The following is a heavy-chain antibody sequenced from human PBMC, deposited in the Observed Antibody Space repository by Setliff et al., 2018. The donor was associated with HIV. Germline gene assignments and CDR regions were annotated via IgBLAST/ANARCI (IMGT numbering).Heavy chain of an antibody. D-gene: IGHD2-8*01. CDR2: IKQDGSEK. Sequence: GGSLRLSCAASGFTFSSYWMSWVRQAPGKGLEWVANIKQDGSEKYYVGSVKGRFTSSRDNAKSSLFLQMSGLRPEDTAVYYCARVLLRTNPLYGVASNWFDPWGQGTLVTVSS. J-gene: IGHJ5*02. CDR1: GFTFSSYW. CDR3: ARVLLRTNPLYGVASNWFDP. V-gene: IGHV3-7*03.